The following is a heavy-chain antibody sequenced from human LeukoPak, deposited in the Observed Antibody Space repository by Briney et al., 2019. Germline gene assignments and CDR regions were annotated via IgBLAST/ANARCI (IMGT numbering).Heavy chain of an antibody. V-gene: IGHV3-7*01. Sequence: QPGGSLRLSCVASGFTFSDYWMSWVRQAPGKGLEWVANIEQDGSEKYYVDSVKGRFTISRDNAKNSLYPQMNSLRAEDTAVYYCARVRCSSTSCYVLRFDFWGQGTLVTVSS. CDR2: IEQDGSEK. D-gene: IGHD2-2*01. J-gene: IGHJ4*02. CDR1: GFTFSDYW. CDR3: ARVRCSSTSCYVLRFDF.